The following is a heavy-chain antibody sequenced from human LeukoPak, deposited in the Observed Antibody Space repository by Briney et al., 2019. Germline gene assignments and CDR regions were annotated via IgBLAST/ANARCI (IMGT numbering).Heavy chain of an antibody. J-gene: IGHJ4*02. CDR1: GFTFDYFT. D-gene: IGHD2-15*01. V-gene: IGHV3-43*01. CDR3: AKDMGGQPVFDY. CDR2: IRRDGVST. Sequence: GGSLRRSCAASGFTFDYFTMHWVRQAPGKGLEWVSLIRRDGVSTSYADSVKGRFTISRDNNKNSLFLQMNSLTTEDTALYYCAKDMGGQPVFDYWGQGTLVTVSS.